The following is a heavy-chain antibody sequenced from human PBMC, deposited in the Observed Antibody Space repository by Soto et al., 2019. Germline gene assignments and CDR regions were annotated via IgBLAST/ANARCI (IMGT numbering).Heavy chain of an antibody. CDR3: ARSTTSCYSLCWFDP. V-gene: IGHV1-3*01. Sequence: GASVKVSCKASGYTFTTYTIQWVRQAPGQRLEWMGWINAGNDETKYSQNFQGRVTITRDTSASTAYMELNSLRSEDTAVYYCARSTTSCYSLCWFDPWGQGTLVTVSS. J-gene: IGHJ5*02. D-gene: IGHD2-2*02. CDR2: INAGNDET. CDR1: GYTFTTYT.